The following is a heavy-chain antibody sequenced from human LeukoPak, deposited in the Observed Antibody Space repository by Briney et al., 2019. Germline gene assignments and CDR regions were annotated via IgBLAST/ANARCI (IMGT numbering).Heavy chain of an antibody. CDR3: TRSTPPAAGFPTTDFDY. D-gene: IGHD1-14*01. CDR1: GFSISGYA. V-gene: IGHV3-23*01. J-gene: IGHJ4*02. Sequence: GGSLRLSCAASGFSISGYAMSWVRQAPGKGLGWVSHIGTTVGSTFYADSVKGRFTISRDNSKNTLYLEMNSLKTEDTAVYYCTRSTPPAAGFPTTDFDYWGQGTLVTVSS. CDR2: IGTTVGST.